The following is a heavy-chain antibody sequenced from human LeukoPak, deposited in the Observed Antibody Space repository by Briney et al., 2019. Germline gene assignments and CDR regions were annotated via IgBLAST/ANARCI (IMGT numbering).Heavy chain of an antibody. V-gene: IGHV3-23*01. CDR1: GFTFSSYA. CDR3: ARDSYYGSGGQQYYFDY. J-gene: IGHJ4*02. D-gene: IGHD3-10*01. Sequence: GGSLRLSCAASGFTFSSYAMSWVRQAPGKGLEWVSAISGSGGSTYYADSVKGRFTISRDNSKNTLYLQMNSLRAEDTAVYHCARDSYYGSGGQQYYFDYWGQGTLVTVSS. CDR2: ISGSGGST.